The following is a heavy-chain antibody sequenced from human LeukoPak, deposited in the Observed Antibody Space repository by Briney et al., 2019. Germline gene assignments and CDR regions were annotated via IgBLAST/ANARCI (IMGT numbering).Heavy chain of an antibody. V-gene: IGHV3-23*01. J-gene: IGHJ4*02. D-gene: IGHD2-15*01. CDR2: IGVSASGT. CDR3: AKGGDGSYYSRADC. Sequence: GGSLRLSCAASGFTFSSYTMTWVRQAPGTGLEWVSTIGVSASGTFYADSVKGRFTISRDNSKNTLYLQMNSLRAEDTAVYYCAKGGDGSYYSRADCWGQGTLVTVSS. CDR1: GFTFSSYT.